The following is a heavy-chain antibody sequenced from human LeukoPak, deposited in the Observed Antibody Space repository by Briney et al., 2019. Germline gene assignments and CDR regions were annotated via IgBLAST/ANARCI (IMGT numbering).Heavy chain of an antibody. CDR1: GGSISSYY. J-gene: IGHJ1*01. Sequence: NPSETLSLTCTVSGGSISSYYWSWIRQPPGKGLEWIGYIYYSGSTNYNPSLKSRATISVDTSKNQFSLKLSSVTAADTAVYYCARGEVWQWLVPEYFRHWGQGTLVTVSS. D-gene: IGHD6-19*01. CDR3: ARGEVWQWLVPEYFRH. V-gene: IGHV4-59*01. CDR2: IYYSGST.